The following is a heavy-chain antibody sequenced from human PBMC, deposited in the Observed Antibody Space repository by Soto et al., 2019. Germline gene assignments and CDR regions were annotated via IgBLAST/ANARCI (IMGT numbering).Heavy chain of an antibody. CDR2: IYSGGST. Sequence: GGSLRLSCAASGFTVSSNYMSWVRQAPGKGLEWVSVIYSGGSTYYADSVKGRFTISRDNSKNTLYLQMNSLRAEDTAVYYCARWQRSGWGSADYRMDVWGQGTTVTVYS. J-gene: IGHJ6*02. D-gene: IGHD7-27*01. CDR1: GFTVSSNY. CDR3: ARWQRSGWGSADYRMDV. V-gene: IGHV3-53*01.